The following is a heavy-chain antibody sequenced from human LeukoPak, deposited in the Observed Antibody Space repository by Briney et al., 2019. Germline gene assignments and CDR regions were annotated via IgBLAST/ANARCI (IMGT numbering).Heavy chain of an antibody. Sequence: SVKVSCKASGGTFSSYAISWVRQAPGQGLEWMGGIIPIFGTANYAQKFQGRVTITADESTSTAYMELSSLRSEDTAVYYCARATWLPVGLYYYDSSGYYYYFDSWGQGTLVTVSS. D-gene: IGHD3-22*01. CDR1: GGTFSSYA. J-gene: IGHJ4*02. V-gene: IGHV1-69*01. CDR3: ARATWLPVGLYYYDSSGYYYYFDS. CDR2: IIPIFGTA.